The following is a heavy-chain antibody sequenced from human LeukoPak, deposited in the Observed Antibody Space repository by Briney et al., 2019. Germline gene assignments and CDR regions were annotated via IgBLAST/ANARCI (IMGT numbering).Heavy chain of an antibody. CDR1: GFTFSSYW. V-gene: IGHV3-7*03. J-gene: IGHJ4*02. Sequence: GGSLRLSCAASGFTFSSYWMNWARQAPGKGLEWVASINHNGNVNYYVDSVKGRFAISRDNAKNSLYLQMSNLRAEDTAVYFCARDPHTALDYWGQGTLVTVSS. CDR3: ARDPHTALDY. CDR2: INHNGNVN. D-gene: IGHD5-18*01.